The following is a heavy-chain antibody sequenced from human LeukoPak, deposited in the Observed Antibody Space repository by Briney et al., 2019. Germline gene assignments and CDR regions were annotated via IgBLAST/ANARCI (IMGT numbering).Heavy chain of an antibody. V-gene: IGHV3-23*01. CDR1: EFSVGSNY. Sequence: GGSLRLSCAASEFSVGSNYMTWVRQAPGKGLEWVSAISGSGGSTYYADSVKGRFTISRDNSKNTLFLQMNSLRAEDTAVYYCAKDRVDGSGSQFDSWGQGSLVTVSS. D-gene: IGHD3-10*01. CDR2: ISGSGGST. CDR3: AKDRVDGSGSQFDS. J-gene: IGHJ4*02.